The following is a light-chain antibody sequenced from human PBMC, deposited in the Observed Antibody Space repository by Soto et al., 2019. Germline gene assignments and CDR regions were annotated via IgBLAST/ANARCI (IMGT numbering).Light chain of an antibody. CDR1: QSISSW. CDR2: KAS. J-gene: IGKJ2*01. CDR3: QQYNSDPYT. Sequence: DIQMTQSPSTLSASVGDRVTITCRASQSISSWLAWYQQKPGKAPKLLIYKASSLESGVPSRFRGSGSRTEFTLTITSLQPDDFATYFCQQYNSDPYTFGQGTKLDIK. V-gene: IGKV1-5*03.